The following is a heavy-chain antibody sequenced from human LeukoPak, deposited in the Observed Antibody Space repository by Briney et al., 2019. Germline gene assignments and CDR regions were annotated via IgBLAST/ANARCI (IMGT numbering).Heavy chain of an antibody. V-gene: IGHV3-23*01. CDR3: AKVNVGYCSVGSCYGNWFDP. Sequence: RSGGSLRLSCAASGFTFSSYAMGWVRQAPGKGLEWVSAISGSGGSTYYADSVKGRFTISRDNSKNTLYLQMNSLRAEDTAVYYCAKVNVGYCSVGSCYGNWFDPWGQGTLVTVSS. D-gene: IGHD2-15*01. J-gene: IGHJ5*02. CDR2: ISGSGGST. CDR1: GFTFSSYA.